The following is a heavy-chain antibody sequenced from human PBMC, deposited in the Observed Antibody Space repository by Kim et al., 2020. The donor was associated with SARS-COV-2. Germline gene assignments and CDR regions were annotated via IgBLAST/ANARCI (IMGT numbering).Heavy chain of an antibody. CDR3: ARGGGIDIAVTGSFDY. V-gene: IGHV4-61*02. CDR1: GGSISSGNYY. Sequence: SETLSLTCTVSGGSISSGNYYWSWIRQPAGKGLEWIGRFYSRGGTYYNPSLKSRVTISEDRSKNQFSLKLTSVTAADTAVYYCARGGGIDIAVTGSFDYWGHGTLVTVSS. D-gene: IGHD6-19*01. CDR2: FYSRGGT. J-gene: IGHJ4*01.